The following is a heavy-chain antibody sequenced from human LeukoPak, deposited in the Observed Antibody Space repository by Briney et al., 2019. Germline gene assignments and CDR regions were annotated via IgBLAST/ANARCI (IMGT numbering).Heavy chain of an antibody. CDR3: ASGEYSSSLNFDY. J-gene: IGHJ4*02. CDR2: IYYSGST. D-gene: IGHD6-13*01. Sequence: SETLSLTCTVSGDSMTNYYWTWIRQPPGKGLEWIGYIYYSGSTNYNPSLKSRVTISVDTSKNQFSLKLSSVTAADTAVYYCASGEYSSSLNFDYWGQGTLVTVSS. V-gene: IGHV4-59*01. CDR1: GDSMTNYY.